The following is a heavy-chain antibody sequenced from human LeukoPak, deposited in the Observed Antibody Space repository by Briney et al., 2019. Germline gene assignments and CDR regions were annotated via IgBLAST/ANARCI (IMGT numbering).Heavy chain of an antibody. CDR3: TRPAGTAMVRGDY. CDR2: IYTSGST. D-gene: IGHD5-18*01. J-gene: IGHJ4*02. V-gene: IGHV4-4*09. Sequence: SETLSLTCTVSGGSISAYYWTWIRQPPGKGLEWIGNIYTSGSTNYNPSLKSRLTISIDTSRNQFSLNLSSVTAADTAVYYCTRPAGTAMVRGDYWGQGTLVTVSS. CDR1: GGSISAYY.